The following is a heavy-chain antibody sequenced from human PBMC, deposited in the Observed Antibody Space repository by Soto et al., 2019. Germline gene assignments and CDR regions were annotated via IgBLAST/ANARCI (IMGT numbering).Heavy chain of an antibody. CDR1: GGIFGSHG. J-gene: IGHJ3*01. V-gene: IGHV1-69*01. CDR2: FIPIFRTL. CDR3: VRDRRIYYSDPHDEFVASDYEV. D-gene: IGHD3-22*01. Sequence: QVQLIQSEAEVKKPGSSVRVSCTASGGIFGSHGFSWVRQAPGQRLEWVGGFIPIFRTLTYTEKFQARVRIAADESTNTVYLDQSSLTSEDTAVYYCVRDRRIYYSDPHDEFVASDYEVWGQGTMVSVSS.